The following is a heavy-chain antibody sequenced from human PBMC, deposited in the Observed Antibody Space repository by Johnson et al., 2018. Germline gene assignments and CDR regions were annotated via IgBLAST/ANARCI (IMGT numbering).Heavy chain of an antibody. CDR3: ARAESSPHYGMDV. CDR1: GFTFSSYA. J-gene: IGHJ6*02. V-gene: IGHV3-23*04. CDR2: ISGSGGST. D-gene: IGHD6-13*01. Sequence: VQLVESGGGLAQSGGTLRLSCAASGFTFSSYAMSWVRQAPGKGLEWVSTISGSGGSTYYANSVKGRFTISSDNSKNTLSLQMNSLRAEDTAVYYCARAESSPHYGMDVWGQGTTVTVSS.